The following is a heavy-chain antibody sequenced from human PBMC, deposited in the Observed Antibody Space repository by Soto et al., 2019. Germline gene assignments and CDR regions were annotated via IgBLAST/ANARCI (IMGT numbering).Heavy chain of an antibody. V-gene: IGHV3-23*01. J-gene: IGHJ6*03. Sequence: GGSLRLSCAASGFTFINYAMSWVRQAPGKGLEWVSSISGAGGSTYYADSGKGRFTISRDNSKNTLYLQVNSLRADDTAVYYCAKGSGYDYTYYYHCYMDVWGKGTTVTVSS. CDR2: ISGAGGST. CDR1: GFTFINYA. CDR3: AKGSGYDYTYYYHCYMDV. D-gene: IGHD5-12*01.